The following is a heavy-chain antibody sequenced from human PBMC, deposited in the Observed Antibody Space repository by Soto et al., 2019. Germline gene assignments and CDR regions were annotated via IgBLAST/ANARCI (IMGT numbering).Heavy chain of an antibody. V-gene: IGHV5-51*01. CDR2: IYPGDSDT. CDR3: ARRPYMGGDDF. J-gene: IGHJ4*02. Sequence: PGESLKISCKASGYTFTSHWIGWVRQMPGKGLEWMGIIYPGDSDTRYSPSFQGQVTISADKSVSTAYLQWRSLKASDTAMYFCARRPYMGGDDFWGQGALVTVS. CDR1: GYTFTSHW. D-gene: IGHD1-26*01.